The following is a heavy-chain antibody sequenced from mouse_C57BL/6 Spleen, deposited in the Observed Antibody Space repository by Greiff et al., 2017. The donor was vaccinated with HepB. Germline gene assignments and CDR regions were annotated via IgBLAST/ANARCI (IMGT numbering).Heavy chain of an antibody. V-gene: IGHV1-66*01. CDR1: GYSFPSYY. CDR3: ARDLGATTVVATGDY. CDR2: IYPGSGNT. J-gene: IGHJ2*01. D-gene: IGHD1-1*01. Sequence: QVQLQQSGPELVKPGASVKISCKASGYSFPSYYIHWVKQRPGQGLEWIGWIYPGSGNTKYNEKFKGKATLTADTSSSTAYMQLSSLTSEDSAVYYCARDLGATTVVATGDYWGQGTTLTVSS.